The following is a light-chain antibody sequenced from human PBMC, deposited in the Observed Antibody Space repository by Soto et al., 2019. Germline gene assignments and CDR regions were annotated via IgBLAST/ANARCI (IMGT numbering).Light chain of an antibody. CDR3: QNYNSAPLT. CDR2: ATS. V-gene: IGKV1-27*01. Sequence: DIQMTQSPSSLSASVGDRVTITCRASQSISNSLAWYQQKPGKVPKLLIYATSILQSGVPARFSGSGSGTDFTLTISSLQPEDVATYYCQNYNSAPLTFGAGTKVEI. CDR1: QSISNS. J-gene: IGKJ4*01.